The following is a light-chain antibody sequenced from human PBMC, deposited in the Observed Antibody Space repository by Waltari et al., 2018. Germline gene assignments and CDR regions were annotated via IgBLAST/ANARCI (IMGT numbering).Light chain of an antibody. CDR3: QVWDSSSYV. J-gene: IGLJ1*01. V-gene: IGLV3-21*02. Sequence: SYVLTQPPSVSVAPGQMARITRGGDNIETKNEPWYQLKPGQAPVLVVHDDKDRPSGIPKRFSGSNSGNTATLTISRAGAGDEADYYCQVWDSSSYVFGSGTKVTVL. CDR1: NIETKN. CDR2: DDK.